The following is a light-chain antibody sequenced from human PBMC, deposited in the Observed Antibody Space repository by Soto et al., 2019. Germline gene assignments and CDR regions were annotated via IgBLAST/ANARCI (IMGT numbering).Light chain of an antibody. J-gene: IGKJ5*01. Sequence: EIVMTQSPATLSVSPGERATLSCRASQSVSSNLAWYQQKPGQAPRLLIYGASTRPTGIPARFSGSGSGTEFTLTISSLQSEDFAVYYCQQRSNWPITFGQGTRLEI. CDR3: QQRSNWPIT. V-gene: IGKV3-15*01. CDR1: QSVSSN. CDR2: GAS.